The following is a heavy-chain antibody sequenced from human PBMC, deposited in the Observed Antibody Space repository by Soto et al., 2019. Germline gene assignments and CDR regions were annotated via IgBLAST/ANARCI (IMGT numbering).Heavy chain of an antibody. V-gene: IGHV3-30*18. CDR3: AKEYSSGGGD. D-gene: IGHD6-19*01. Sequence: QVQLVESGGGVVQPGRSMRLSCAASGFTFSSYGMHWVRQAPGKGLEWVAVISYDGSNKYYADSVKGRFTISRDNSKNTLYLQMNSLRAEDTAVYYCAKEYSSGGGDWGQGTLVTVSS. J-gene: IGHJ4*02. CDR2: ISYDGSNK. CDR1: GFTFSSYG.